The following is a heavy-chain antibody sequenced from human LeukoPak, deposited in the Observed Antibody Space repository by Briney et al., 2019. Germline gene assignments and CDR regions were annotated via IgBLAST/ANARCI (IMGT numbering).Heavy chain of an antibody. CDR3: VRDRGWYHFDL. D-gene: IGHD3-10*01. J-gene: IGHJ4*02. CDR1: GFTLNSYW. CDR2: NKGDGTSE. V-gene: IGHV3-7*01. Sequence: GGSLRLSCAASGFTLNSYWMTWIRQAPGKGLEWVAHNKGDGTSEKYLDSVKGRFTISRDNTKNSLFLQLNSLRAEDTAVYYCVRDRGWYHFDLWGQGTLVTVSS.